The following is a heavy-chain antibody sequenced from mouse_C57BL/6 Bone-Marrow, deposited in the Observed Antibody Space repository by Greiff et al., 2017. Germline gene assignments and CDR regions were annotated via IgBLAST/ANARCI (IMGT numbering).Heavy chain of an antibody. Sequence: VQLQQPGAELVRPGTSVKLSCKASGYTFTSYWMHWVKQRPGQGLEWIGVIDPSDSYTNYNQKFKGKATLTVDTSSSTAYMQLSSLTSEDSAVYYCAEGDWPFDYWGQGTTLTVSS. CDR2: IDPSDSYT. CDR3: AEGDWPFDY. V-gene: IGHV1-59*01. J-gene: IGHJ2*01. D-gene: IGHD3-3*01. CDR1: GYTFTSYW.